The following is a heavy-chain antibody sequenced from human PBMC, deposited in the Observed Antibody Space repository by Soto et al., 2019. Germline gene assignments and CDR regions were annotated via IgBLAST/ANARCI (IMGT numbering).Heavy chain of an antibody. V-gene: IGHV3-23*01. D-gene: IGHD2-15*01. CDR3: AKDGQTLYCSGGSCYDGGWFDP. J-gene: IGHJ5*02. Sequence: EVQLLESGGGLVQPGGSLRLSCAASGFTFSSYAMSWVRQAPGKGLEWVSAISGSGGSTYYADSVKGRFTISRDNSKNTLYLQMNSLRAEDTAVYYCAKDGQTLYCSGGSCYDGGWFDPWGQGTLVTVSS. CDR1: GFTFSSYA. CDR2: ISGSGGST.